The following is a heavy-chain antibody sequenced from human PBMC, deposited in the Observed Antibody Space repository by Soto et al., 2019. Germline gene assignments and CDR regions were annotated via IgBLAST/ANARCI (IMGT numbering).Heavy chain of an antibody. Sequence: GESLKISCKGSGYSFTSYWISWVRQMPGKGLEWMGRIDPSDSYTNYSPSFQGHVTISADKSISTAYLQWSSLKASDTAMYYCARNIVVVPAAIGPFDPWGQGTLVTVSS. D-gene: IGHD2-2*02. CDR3: ARNIVVVPAAIGPFDP. J-gene: IGHJ5*02. V-gene: IGHV5-10-1*01. CDR1: GYSFTSYW. CDR2: IDPSDSYT.